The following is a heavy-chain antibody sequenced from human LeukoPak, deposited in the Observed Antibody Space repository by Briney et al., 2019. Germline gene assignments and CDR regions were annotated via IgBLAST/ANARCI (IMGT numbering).Heavy chain of an antibody. V-gene: IGHV1-46*01. CDR2: INPSGGST. Sequence: ASVKVSCKASGYTFTSYYMHWVRQAPGQGLEWMGIINPSGGSTSYAQKFQGRVTMTRDTSTSTVYMELSSLRSEDTAVYYCARPNVLRFLEWSAALEYWGRGTLVTVSS. CDR1: GYTFTSYY. J-gene: IGHJ4*02. D-gene: IGHD3-3*01. CDR3: ARPNVLRFLEWSAALEY.